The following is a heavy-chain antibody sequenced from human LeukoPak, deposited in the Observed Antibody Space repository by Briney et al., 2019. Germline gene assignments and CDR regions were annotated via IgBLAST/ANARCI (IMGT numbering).Heavy chain of an antibody. J-gene: IGHJ5*02. CDR1: GYTLTELS. CDR2: FDPEDGET. D-gene: IGHD2-2*01. Sequence: ASVKVSCKVSGYTLTELSMHWVRQAPGKGLEWMGGFDPEDGETIYAQKFQGRVTMTEDTSTDTAYMELSSLRSEDTAVYYCATTRYCSSTSCYFYWFDPWGQGTLDTVSS. V-gene: IGHV1-24*01. CDR3: ATTRYCSSTSCYFYWFDP.